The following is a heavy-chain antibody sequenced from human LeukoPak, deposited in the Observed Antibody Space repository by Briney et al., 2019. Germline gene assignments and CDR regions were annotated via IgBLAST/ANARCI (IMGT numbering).Heavy chain of an antibody. CDR3: ARLPEPGIAAAGAFDY. CDR1: GGSISSYY. D-gene: IGHD6-13*01. Sequence: PSETLSLTCTVSGGSISSYYWSWIRQPAGKGLEWIGRISTSGSTNYNPSLKSRVTMSVDTSKNQFSLKLSSVTAADTAVYYCARLPEPGIAAAGAFDYWGQGTLVTVSS. V-gene: IGHV4-4*07. CDR2: ISTSGST. J-gene: IGHJ4*02.